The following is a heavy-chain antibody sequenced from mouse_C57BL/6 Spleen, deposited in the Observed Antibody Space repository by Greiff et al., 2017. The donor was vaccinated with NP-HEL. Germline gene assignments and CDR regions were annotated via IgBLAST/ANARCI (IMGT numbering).Heavy chain of an antibody. CDR2: ISGGGGNT. D-gene: IGHD1-1*01. J-gene: IGHJ2*01. Sequence: DVQLVESGGGLVKPGGSLKLSCAASGFTFSSYTMSWVRQTPEKRLEWVATISGGGGNTYYPDSVKGRFTISRDNAKNTLYLQMSSLRSEDTALYYCARHSHYYGSSVDYWGQGTTLTVSS. CDR3: ARHSHYYGSSVDY. V-gene: IGHV5-9*01. CDR1: GFTFSSYT.